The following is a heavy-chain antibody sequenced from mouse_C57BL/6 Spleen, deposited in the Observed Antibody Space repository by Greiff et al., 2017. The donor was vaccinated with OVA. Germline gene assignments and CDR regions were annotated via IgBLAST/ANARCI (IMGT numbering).Heavy chain of an antibody. D-gene: IGHD1-1*01. Sequence: QVQLQQPGAELVKPGASVQMSCKASGYTFTSYWITWVKQRPGQGLEWIGDIYPGSGSTNYNEKFKSKATLTVDTSSSTAYMQLSSLTSEDSAVYYCARGGNYYGSSYYFDYWGQGTTLTVSS. V-gene: IGHV1-55*01. J-gene: IGHJ2*01. CDR3: ARGGNYYGSSYYFDY. CDR1: GYTFTSYW. CDR2: IYPGSGST.